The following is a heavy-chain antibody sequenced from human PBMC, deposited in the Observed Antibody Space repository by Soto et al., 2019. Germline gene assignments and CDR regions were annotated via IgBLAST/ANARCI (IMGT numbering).Heavy chain of an antibody. J-gene: IGHJ4*02. Sequence: QITLKESGPTLVKPTQTLTLTCTFSGFSLSSTRMAVGWIRQPPGKALEWLALIYWDDDTRYSPFLKSRLTITQDTSKNQVVLTMSNMDPVDTARYYCAHIVVAGLGYYFDYWGQGTLVTVSS. CDR2: IYWDDDT. V-gene: IGHV2-5*02. CDR1: GFSLSSTRMA. D-gene: IGHD6-19*01. CDR3: AHIVVAGLGYYFDY.